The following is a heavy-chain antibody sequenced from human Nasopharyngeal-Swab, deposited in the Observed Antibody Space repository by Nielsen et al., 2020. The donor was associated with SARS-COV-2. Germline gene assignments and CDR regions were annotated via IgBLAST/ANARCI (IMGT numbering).Heavy chain of an antibody. CDR2: IWYDGSNK. CDR1: GFTFSSYG. CDR3: ARAPLGYCSGGSCLPDY. D-gene: IGHD2-15*01. J-gene: IGHJ4*02. Sequence: GESLKISCAASGFTFSSYGMHWVRQAPGKGLEWVAVIWYDGSNKYYADSVKGRFTISRDNSKNTLYLQMNSPRAEDTAVYYCARAPLGYCSGGSCLPDYWGQGTLVTVSS. V-gene: IGHV3-33*01.